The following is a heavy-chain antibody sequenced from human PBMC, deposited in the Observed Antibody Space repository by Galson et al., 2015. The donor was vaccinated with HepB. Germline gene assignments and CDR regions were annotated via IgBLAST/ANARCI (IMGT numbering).Heavy chain of an antibody. CDR3: ARVWGGYCSGGSCYVFDY. CDR1: GRTLSSYA. CDR2: IIPIFGTA. Sequence: SVKVSCKASGRTLSSYAISWVRQAPGQGLEWMGEIIPIFGTANHVQKFQGRVTITADESTSTAYLVLSSLRSEDTAVYYCARVWGGYCSGGSCYVFDYWGQGTLVTVSS. J-gene: IGHJ4*02. V-gene: IGHV1-69*01. D-gene: IGHD2-15*01.